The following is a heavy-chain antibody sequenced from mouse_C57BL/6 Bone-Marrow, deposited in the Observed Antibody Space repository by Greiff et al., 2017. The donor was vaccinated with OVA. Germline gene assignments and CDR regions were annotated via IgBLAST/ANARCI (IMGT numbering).Heavy chain of an antibody. D-gene: IGHD1-1*01. CDR1: GYTFTSYW. CDR3: ARITTVPY. Sequence: QVQLQHPGAELVKPGASVKLSCKASGYTFTSYWMQWVKQRPGQGLEWIGEIDPSDSYTNYNQKFKGKATLTVDTSSSTAYMQLSSLTSEDSAVYYCARITTVPYWDQGTTLTVSS. J-gene: IGHJ2*01. CDR2: IDPSDSYT. V-gene: IGHV1-50*01.